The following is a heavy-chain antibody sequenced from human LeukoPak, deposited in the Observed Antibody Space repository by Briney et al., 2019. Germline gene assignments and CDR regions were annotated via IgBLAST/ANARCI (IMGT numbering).Heavy chain of an antibody. CDR2: IYSGGST. CDR3: ARDPTQYLRYGHFDY. D-gene: IGHD5/OR15-5a*01. V-gene: IGHV3-53*01. J-gene: IGHJ4*02. CDR1: GFTVSSNY. Sequence: GGSLRLSCAASGFTVSSNYMSWVRQAPGKGLEWVSVIYSGGSTYYADSVKGRFTISRDTSKNTLYLQMNSLRADDTAVYYCARDPTQYLRYGHFDYWGQGTLVTVSS.